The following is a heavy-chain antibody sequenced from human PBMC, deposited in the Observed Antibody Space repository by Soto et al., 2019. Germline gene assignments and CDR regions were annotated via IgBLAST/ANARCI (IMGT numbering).Heavy chain of an antibody. D-gene: IGHD3-10*01. Sequence: SETLSLTCNVSGGSLSKYYWSWIRQPPGKGLEWIGSIYYSGSTNYNPSLKSRVTISVDTSKNQFSLKLSSVTAADTAVYYCARQGTGSGSYYKGHYYYYYGMDVWGQGTTVTVSS. CDR1: GGSLSKYY. V-gene: IGHV4-59*08. CDR3: ARQGTGSGSYYKGHYYYYYGMDV. J-gene: IGHJ6*02. CDR2: IYYSGST.